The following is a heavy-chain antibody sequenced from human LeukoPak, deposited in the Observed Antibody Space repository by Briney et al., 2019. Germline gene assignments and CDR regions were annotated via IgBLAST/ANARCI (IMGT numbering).Heavy chain of an antibody. CDR2: IYTSGST. V-gene: IGHV4-61*02. D-gene: IGHD1-1*01. CDR3: ARFGIYNGH. CDR1: GGSISSGSYY. J-gene: IGHJ1*01. Sequence: SETLSLTCTVSGGSISSGSYYWSWIRQPAGKGLEWIGRIYTSGSTNYNPSLKSRVTITVDTSKNQFSLKLSSVTAGDTAVYYCARFGIYNGHWGPGTLVTVSS.